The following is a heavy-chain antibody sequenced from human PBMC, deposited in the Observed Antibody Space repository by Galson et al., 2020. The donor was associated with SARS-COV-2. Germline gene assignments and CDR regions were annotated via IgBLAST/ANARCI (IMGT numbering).Heavy chain of an antibody. CDR1: GYSFTRYR. V-gene: IGHV5-51*01. CDR3: ARHGYKPQDNWFDP. D-gene: IGHD5-18*01. Sequence: KIGESLQISCKGYGYSFTRYRIGWVRQMTGHGLEWMGTIYPGDSDTRYSPSFQGQVTISADKSISTAYLQWSSLKASDTAMYYCARHGYKPQDNWFDPWGQGTLVTVSS. J-gene: IGHJ5*02. CDR2: IYPGDSDT.